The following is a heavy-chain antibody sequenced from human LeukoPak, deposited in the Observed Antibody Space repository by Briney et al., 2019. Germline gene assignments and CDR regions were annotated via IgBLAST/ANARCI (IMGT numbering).Heavy chain of an antibody. J-gene: IGHJ3*02. Sequence: KASEPLSLPCTVSGYSMSSCYYWGWLRHPPGKGLQWIGSIFHSGNSYYNPSLKSRVTISVDTSKNQFSLKLSSVTAADTAVYYCARLGNGDAFDIWGQGAMVTVSS. D-gene: IGHD2-8*01. CDR2: IFHSGNS. V-gene: IGHV4-38-2*02. CDR3: ARLGNGDAFDI. CDR1: GYSMSSCYY.